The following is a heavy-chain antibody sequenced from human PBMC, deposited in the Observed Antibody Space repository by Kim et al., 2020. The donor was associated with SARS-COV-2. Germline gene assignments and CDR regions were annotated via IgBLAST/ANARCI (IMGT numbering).Heavy chain of an antibody. J-gene: IGHJ5*02. CDR2: ISGSGGRT. CDR3: AKTSRGWYSWFDP. CDR1: GFTFSSNA. D-gene: IGHD6-19*01. Sequence: GGSLRLSCAASGFTFSSNAMSWVRQAPGKGLEWVSAISGSGGRTYSADSVKGRFTISRDNSKNTLYLQMNSLRAEDTAVYYCAKTSRGWYSWFDPWGQGTLVTVSS. V-gene: IGHV3-23*01.